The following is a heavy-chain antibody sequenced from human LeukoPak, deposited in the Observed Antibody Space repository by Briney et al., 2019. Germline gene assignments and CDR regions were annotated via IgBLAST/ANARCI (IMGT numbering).Heavy chain of an antibody. CDR3: ARAYNRFGVDYMDV. D-gene: IGHD3-10*01. CDR2: IHTSGRT. J-gene: IGHJ6*03. CDR1: GGSISSGSYY. Sequence: SETLSLTCAVSGGSISSGSYYWSWIRQPAGKGLEWIGRIHTSGRTNYNPSLKSRVTISVDTSKNQFSLKLTSVTAADTAVYYCARAYNRFGVDYMDVWGKGTTVTISS. V-gene: IGHV4-61*02.